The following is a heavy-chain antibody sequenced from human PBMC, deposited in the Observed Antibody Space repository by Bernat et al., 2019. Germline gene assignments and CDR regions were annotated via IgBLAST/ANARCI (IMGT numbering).Heavy chain of an antibody. CDR2: IIPILGIA. V-gene: IGHV1-69*09. CDR3: ARAPSYYYMDV. CDR1: GYTFSSYT. J-gene: IGHJ6*03. Sequence: QVQLVQSGAEVKKPGASVKVSCKASGYTFSSYTISWVRQAPGQGLEWMGRIIPILGIANYAQKFQGRVTITADKSTSTAYMELSSLRSEDTAVYYCARAPSYYYMDVWGKGTTVTVSS.